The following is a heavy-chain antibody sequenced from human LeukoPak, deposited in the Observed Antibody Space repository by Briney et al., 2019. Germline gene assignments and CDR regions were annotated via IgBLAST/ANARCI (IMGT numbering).Heavy chain of an antibody. V-gene: IGHV3-53*01. CDR2: IYSGGTT. CDR1: GFTVSSNY. J-gene: IGHJ4*02. Sequence: GGSLRLSCAASGFTVSSNYMSWVRQAPGKGLEWVSVIYSGGTTNYADSVKGRFTTSRDNSKNTLFLQMNSLRAEDTAVYYCARGGYSSSWYHFDYWGQGTLVTVSS. D-gene: IGHD6-13*01. CDR3: ARGGYSSSWYHFDY.